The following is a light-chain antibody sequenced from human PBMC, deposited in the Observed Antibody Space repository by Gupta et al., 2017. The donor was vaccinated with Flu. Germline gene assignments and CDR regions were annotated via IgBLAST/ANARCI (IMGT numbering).Light chain of an antibody. CDR1: QSVSSY. CDR3: QQRSNWPPWT. J-gene: IGKJ1*01. V-gene: IGKV3-11*01. CDR2: DAS. Sequence: EAVLPQSLPPLSLSTAERATLSCRASQSVSSYLAWYQQKPGQAPRLLIYDASNRATGIPARFSGSGSGTDFTLTISSLEPEDFAVYYCQQRSNWPPWTFGQGTKVEIK.